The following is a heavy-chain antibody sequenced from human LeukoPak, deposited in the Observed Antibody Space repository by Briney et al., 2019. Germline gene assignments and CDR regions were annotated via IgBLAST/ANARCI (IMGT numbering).Heavy chain of an antibody. Sequence: GKSLRLSCAASGFTFSNYAMTWVRQAPGKGLEWVSFIRYGGNIEYYADSVKGRFTISRDNSKNTVYLQMNSLRAEDTAVYYCARHDAFDIWGQGTMVTVSS. CDR3: ARHDAFDI. CDR1: GFTFSNYA. V-gene: IGHV3-33*08. J-gene: IGHJ3*02. CDR2: IRYGGNIE.